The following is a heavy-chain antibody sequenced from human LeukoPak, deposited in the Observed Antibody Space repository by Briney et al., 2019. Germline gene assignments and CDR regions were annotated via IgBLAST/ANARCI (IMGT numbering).Heavy chain of an antibody. J-gene: IGHJ6*03. CDR2: IYNSGST. CDR3: ARDYSSSNYYYYYMDV. V-gene: IGHV4-59*01. D-gene: IGHD6-6*01. Sequence: SETLSLTCTVSGGSISSYYWSWIRQPPGKGLEWIGYIYNSGSTNYNPSLESRVTISVVTSKNQVSLKLSSVTAADTAVYYCARDYSSSNYYYYYMDVWGKGTTVTVSS. CDR1: GGSISSYY.